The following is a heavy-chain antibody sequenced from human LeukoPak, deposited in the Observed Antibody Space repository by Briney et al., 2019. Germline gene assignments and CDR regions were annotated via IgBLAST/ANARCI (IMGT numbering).Heavy chain of an antibody. CDR1: GFTFTSSA. CDR2: IVVGSGNT. CDR3: ARSSSVTIPGYYFDY. D-gene: IGHD2-21*01. Sequence: SVKVSCKASGFTFTSSAMQWVRQARGQRLEWIGWIVVGSGNTNYAQKLQGRVTMTTDTSTSTAYMELRSLRSDDTAVYYCARSSSVTIPGYYFDYWGQGTLVTVSS. V-gene: IGHV1-58*02. J-gene: IGHJ4*02.